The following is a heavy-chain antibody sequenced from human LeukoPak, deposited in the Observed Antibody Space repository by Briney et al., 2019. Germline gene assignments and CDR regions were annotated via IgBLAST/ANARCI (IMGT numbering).Heavy chain of an antibody. Sequence: GGSLRLSCAASGFTFSSYAISWVRQAPGQGLEWMGGIIPIFGTANYAQKFQGRVTITADESTSTAYMELSSLRSEDTAVYYCARGMDDFCSGYSNYYYYMDVWGKGTTVTVSS. V-gene: IGHV1-69*01. CDR2: IIPIFGTA. CDR3: ARGMDDFCSGYSNYYYYMDV. J-gene: IGHJ6*03. D-gene: IGHD3-3*01. CDR1: GFTFSSYA.